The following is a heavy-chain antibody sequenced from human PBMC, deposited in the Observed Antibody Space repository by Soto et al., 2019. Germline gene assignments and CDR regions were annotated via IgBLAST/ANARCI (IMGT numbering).Heavy chain of an antibody. CDR2: IYYSGST. CDR1: GGSVSSGSYY. V-gene: IGHV4-61*01. Sequence: LSLTCTVSGGSVSSGSYYWSWIRQPPGKGLEWIGYIYYSGSTNYNPSLKSRVTISVDTSKNQFSLKLSSVTAADTAVYYCAREEVTMVRGVYYYYGMDVWGQGTTVTVSS. CDR3: AREEVTMVRGVYYYYGMDV. J-gene: IGHJ6*02. D-gene: IGHD3-10*01.